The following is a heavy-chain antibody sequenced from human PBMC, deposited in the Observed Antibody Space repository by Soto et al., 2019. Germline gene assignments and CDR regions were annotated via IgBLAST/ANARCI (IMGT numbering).Heavy chain of an antibody. CDR1: GGSISSSSYY. J-gene: IGHJ2*01. D-gene: IGHD4-17*01. CDR3: ARRLTTIPFVEWYFDL. Sequence: QLQLQESGPGLVKPSETLSLTCTVSGGSISSSSYYWGWIRQPPGKGLEWIGSIYYSGNTYYNPSLKRRVTISVDTSKNQFSLRLTSVTAADTAVYYCARRLTTIPFVEWYFDLWGRGTLVTVSS. V-gene: IGHV4-39*01. CDR2: IYYSGNT.